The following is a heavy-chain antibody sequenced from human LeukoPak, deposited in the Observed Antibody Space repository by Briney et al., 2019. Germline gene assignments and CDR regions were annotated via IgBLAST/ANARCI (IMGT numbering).Heavy chain of an antibody. Sequence: SETLSLICTVSGGSISSYYWNWIRQPPGKGLEWIGEIYHSGSTNYNPSFKSRVTISVDKSKNQFSLKLTSVTAADTAVYYCASQAVAGTRTLDYWGQGTLVTVSS. CDR1: GGSISSYY. V-gene: IGHV4-59*12. CDR2: IYHSGST. J-gene: IGHJ4*02. D-gene: IGHD6-19*01. CDR3: ASQAVAGTRTLDY.